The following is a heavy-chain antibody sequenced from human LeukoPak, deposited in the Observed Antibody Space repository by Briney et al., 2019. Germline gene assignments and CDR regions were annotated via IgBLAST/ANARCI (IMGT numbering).Heavy chain of an antibody. Sequence: SETLSLTCTVSGGSISSYYWSWIRQPPGKGLEWIGYIYYSGSTNYNPSLKSRVTISVDTSKNQFSLKLSSVTAADTAVYYCAKSSYGSESLFDYWGQGTLVTVSS. CDR3: AKSSYGSESLFDY. J-gene: IGHJ4*02. V-gene: IGHV4-59*01. CDR2: IYYSGST. CDR1: GGSISSYY. D-gene: IGHD3-10*01.